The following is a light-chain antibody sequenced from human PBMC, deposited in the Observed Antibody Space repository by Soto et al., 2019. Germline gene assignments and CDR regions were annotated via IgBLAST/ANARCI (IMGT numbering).Light chain of an antibody. J-gene: IGLJ1*01. CDR3: SSFTSTTTYV. CDR2: DVS. CDR1: SSDVGSHDL. Sequence: QSVLTQPAYVSGSPGQSIAISCTGTSSDVGSHDLVSWYQQQSGKVPKLIIYDVSSRPSGVSNRFSGSKSGNTASLTISGLQAEDEADYYCSSFTSTTTYVFGTGTKVTVL. V-gene: IGLV2-14*02.